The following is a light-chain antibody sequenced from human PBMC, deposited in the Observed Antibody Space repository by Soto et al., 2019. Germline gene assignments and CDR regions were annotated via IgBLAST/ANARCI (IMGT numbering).Light chain of an antibody. CDR3: SSYAGSNNVV. V-gene: IGLV2-8*01. J-gene: IGLJ2*01. CDR1: SRDVGGYNY. Sequence: QSALTQPPSASGSPGQSVTISCTGTSRDVGGYNYVSWYQRHPGKAPKLILYEVSERPSGVADRFSGSKSGNTAPLTVSGLQTDDEAEYCCSSYAGSNNVVFGGGTQLTVL. CDR2: EVS.